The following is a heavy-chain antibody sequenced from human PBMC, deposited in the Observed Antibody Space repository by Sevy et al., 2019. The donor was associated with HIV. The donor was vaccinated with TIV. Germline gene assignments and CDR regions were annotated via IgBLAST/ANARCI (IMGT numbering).Heavy chain of an antibody. J-gene: IGHJ4*02. CDR2: IYSGGST. V-gene: IGHV3-53*01. D-gene: IGHD2-15*01. Sequence: GGSLRLSCAASGFTVSSNYMSWVRQAPGKGLEWVSVIYSGGSTYYADSVKGRFTISRDNSKNTLYLQMNSLRAEDTAVYYCARVSVVVSFYYFDYWGQGTLVTVSS. CDR1: GFTVSSNY. CDR3: ARVSVVVSFYYFDY.